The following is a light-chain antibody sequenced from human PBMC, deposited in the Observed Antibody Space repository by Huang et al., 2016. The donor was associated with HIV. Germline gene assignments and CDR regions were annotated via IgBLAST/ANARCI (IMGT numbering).Light chain of an antibody. Sequence: ETVLTQSPDTLSVSPGETATLSCRASQSVTSNLAGYQQKHGQAPRLLIYDASTRATGIQARFSGSGSGTEFTLTISSLQSEDFAVYYCQQYSGWPPMYTFGQGTKLEIK. V-gene: IGKV3-15*01. J-gene: IGKJ2*01. CDR1: QSVTSN. CDR3: QQYSGWPPMYT. CDR2: DAS.